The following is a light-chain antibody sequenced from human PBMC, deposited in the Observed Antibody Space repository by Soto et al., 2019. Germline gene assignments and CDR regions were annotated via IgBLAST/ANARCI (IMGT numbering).Light chain of an antibody. V-gene: IGKV3-20*01. J-gene: IGKJ1*01. CDR2: GAS. Sequence: EFVWTQSAGALSLSQRERATLYCRASQSVSSSQLAWYQQKPGQAPRLLMYGASSRATGIPDRFSGSGSGTDFTLTISRLEPEDIAVYYCQQYGSSGTFGQGSKVDIK. CDR1: QSVSSSQ. CDR3: QQYGSSGT.